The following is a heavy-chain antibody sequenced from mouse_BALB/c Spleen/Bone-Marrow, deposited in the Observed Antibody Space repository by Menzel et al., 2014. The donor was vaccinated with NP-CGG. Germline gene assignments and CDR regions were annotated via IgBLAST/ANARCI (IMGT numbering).Heavy chain of an antibody. V-gene: IGHV2-2*02. CDR3: ARNGYGKGGAMDY. D-gene: IGHD2-1*01. CDR1: GFSLTSYG. J-gene: IGHJ4*01. CDR2: IWSGGST. Sequence: QVQLKESGPGLVQPSQSLSITCTVSGFSLTSYGVHWVRQSPGKGLEWLGVIWSGGSTDYNAAFISRLSISKDNSKSQVFFKMNSLQANDTAIYYCARNGYGKGGAMDYWGQGTSVTVSS.